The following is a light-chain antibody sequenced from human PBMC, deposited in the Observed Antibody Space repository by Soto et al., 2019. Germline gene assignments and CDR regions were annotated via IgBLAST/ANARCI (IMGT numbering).Light chain of an antibody. CDR2: AGS. J-gene: IGKJ2*01. V-gene: IGKV1-9*01. Sequence: DIQLTQSPSFLSASVGDRVTITCRASQGIASHLAWYQQTPGKAPKFLIYAGSSLESGVPSRLSGSGFGTEFTLTISSLQPEDFATSYCQQVNTFPHTFGQGTKLEIK. CDR3: QQVNTFPHT. CDR1: QGIASH.